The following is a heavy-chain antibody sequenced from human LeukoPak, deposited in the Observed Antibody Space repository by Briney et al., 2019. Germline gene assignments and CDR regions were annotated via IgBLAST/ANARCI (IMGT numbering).Heavy chain of an antibody. CDR2: ITSSSSYI. Sequence: GSLRLSCAASGFTVSSNYMSWVRQAPGKGLEWVSSITSSSSYIYYADSLKGRFTISRDNAKNSLYLQMNSLRAEDTAVYYCAREHTSDYYPDYWGRGTLVTVSS. V-gene: IGHV3-21*01. J-gene: IGHJ4*02. CDR1: GFTVSSNY. CDR3: AREHTSDYYPDY. D-gene: IGHD3-22*01.